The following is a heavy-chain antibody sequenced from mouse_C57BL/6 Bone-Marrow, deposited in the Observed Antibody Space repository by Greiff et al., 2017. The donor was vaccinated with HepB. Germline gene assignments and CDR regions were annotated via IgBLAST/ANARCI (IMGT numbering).Heavy chain of an antibody. J-gene: IGHJ2*01. CDR1: GYSITSDY. V-gene: IGHV3-8*01. CDR3: ARSQAYYSNLDY. Sequence: VQLKESGPGLAKPSQTLSLTCSVTGYSITSDYWNWIRKFPGNKLEYMGYISYSGSTYYNPSLKSRISITRDTAKNQYYLQLKSVTTEDTATDYWARSQAYYSNLDYWGKGTTLTVSS. D-gene: IGHD2-5*01. CDR2: ISYSGST.